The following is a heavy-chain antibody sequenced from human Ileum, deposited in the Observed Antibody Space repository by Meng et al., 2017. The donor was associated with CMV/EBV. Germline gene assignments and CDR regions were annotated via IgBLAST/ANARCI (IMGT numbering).Heavy chain of an antibody. D-gene: IGHD5-18*01. Sequence: ASVKVSCKASGYTFTGYYMHWVRQAPGQGLEWMGWNNPNSGGRNYAQKFQGRVTITRDTYTTTAYMELSRLRADDTAVYYCARAMVPGDYYYGMDVWGQGTTVTVSS. CDR2: NNPNSGGR. CDR3: ARAMVPGDYYYGMDV. CDR1: GYTFTGYY. V-gene: IGHV1-2*02. J-gene: IGHJ6*02.